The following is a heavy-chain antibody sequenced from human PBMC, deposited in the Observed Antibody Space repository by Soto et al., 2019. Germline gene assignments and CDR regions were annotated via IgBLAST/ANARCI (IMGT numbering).Heavy chain of an antibody. V-gene: IGHV3-74*01. J-gene: IGHJ5*02. CDR2: TDSDGSST. CDR3: AKSNGFDP. Sequence: PGGSLRLSCAASGFTFSDYWMNWVRQAPGKGLVWVSRTDSDGSSTSYADSVKGRFTISRDNAKNTLYLQMNSLRAEDTAVYYCAKSNGFDPWGEGSLVTVSS. CDR1: GFTFSDYW.